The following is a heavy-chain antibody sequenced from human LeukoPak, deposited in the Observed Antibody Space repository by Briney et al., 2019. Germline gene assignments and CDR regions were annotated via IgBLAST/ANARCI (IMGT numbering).Heavy chain of an antibody. CDR2: IHTSGYT. J-gene: IGHJ5*02. Sequence: SETLSLTCTVSGGSMSTYYWSWIRQPPGQGLEWIAYIHTSGYTNYNPSLKSRVTISIDTSKNQFSLNVNSVTAADTAVYYCAKRQGPTSGGYDYFDPWGQGTLVTVAT. CDR3: AKRQGPTSGGYDYFDP. CDR1: GGSMSTYY. V-gene: IGHV4-4*09. D-gene: IGHD1-26*01.